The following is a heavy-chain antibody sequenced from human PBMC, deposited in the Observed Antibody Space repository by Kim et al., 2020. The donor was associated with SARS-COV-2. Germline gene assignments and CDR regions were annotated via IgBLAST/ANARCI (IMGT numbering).Heavy chain of an antibody. Sequence: GGSLRLSCAASGFIFSDYYMSWIRQAPGKGLEWVSYISSSGTTVYYADSVKGRFTISRDNAKKSLYLQMNSLRAEDTAVYYCARDGSSGWYGVDSWGQGTLVTVSS. CDR3: ARDGSSGWYGVDS. CDR1: GFIFSDYY. CDR2: ISSSGTTV. D-gene: IGHD6-19*01. V-gene: IGHV3-11*01. J-gene: IGHJ4*02.